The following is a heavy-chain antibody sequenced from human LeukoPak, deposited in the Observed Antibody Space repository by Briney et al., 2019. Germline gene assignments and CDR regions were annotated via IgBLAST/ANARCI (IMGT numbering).Heavy chain of an antibody. J-gene: IGHJ4*02. V-gene: IGHV4-34*01. CDR2: INHSGST. Sequence: SETLSLTCAVYGGSFSGYYWGWIRQPPGKGLEWIGEINHSGSTNYNPSLKSRATISVDTSKNQFSLRLSSVTAADTAVYYCASLLDTLNYDFWSGYLDYWGQGTLVTVSS. CDR1: GGSFSGYY. CDR3: ASLLDTLNYDFWSGYLDY. D-gene: IGHD3-3*01.